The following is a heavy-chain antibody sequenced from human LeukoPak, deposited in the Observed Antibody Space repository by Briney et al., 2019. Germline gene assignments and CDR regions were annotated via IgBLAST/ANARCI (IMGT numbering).Heavy chain of an antibody. V-gene: IGHV3-30*02. CDR3: AKPGMNNYHFWRGYRRFDS. CDR1: GFTFSSNG. D-gene: IGHD3-3*01. CDR2: IRHDVTTQ. J-gene: IGHJ4*02. Sequence: PGGSLRLSCAASGFTFSSNGMHWVRQAPGKGLEWVTFIRHDVTTQYYADSVKGRFTFSRDNSKSRLFRQMNYLIVEDPAVYFCAKPGMNNYHFWRGYRRFDSWGQGTRLTV.